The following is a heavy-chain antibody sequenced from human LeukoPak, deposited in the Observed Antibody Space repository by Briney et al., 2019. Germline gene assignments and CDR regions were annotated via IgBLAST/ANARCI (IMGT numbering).Heavy chain of an antibody. Sequence: PSETLSLTCTVSGGSIGSDYWTWIRQPPGKGLEYIGYIYYTGGTNYNPSLKSRVTISVDTSKNQFSLKLSSVTAADTAVYFCAKYGNSGWVIDNWGQRTLVTVSS. CDR2: IYYTGGT. V-gene: IGHV4-59*08. CDR3: AKYGNSGWVIDN. D-gene: IGHD6-19*01. J-gene: IGHJ4*02. CDR1: GGSIGSDY.